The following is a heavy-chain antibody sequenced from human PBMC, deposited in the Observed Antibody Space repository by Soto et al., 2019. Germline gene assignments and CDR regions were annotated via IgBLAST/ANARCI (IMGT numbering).Heavy chain of an antibody. CDR2: ASHTGGT. CDR1: GGSFSGWH. Sequence: QVQVQQWGAGLLKFSETLSLTCAVNGGSFSGWHWNWIRQPPGKGLEWIGEASHTGGTNYNPSLENRVTISVDRSRNQLSLKLTSVSAADTAVYYCARRRNLDVWGPGTTVIVSS. J-gene: IGHJ6*02. CDR3: ARRRNLDV. D-gene: IGHD1-1*01. V-gene: IGHV4-34*01.